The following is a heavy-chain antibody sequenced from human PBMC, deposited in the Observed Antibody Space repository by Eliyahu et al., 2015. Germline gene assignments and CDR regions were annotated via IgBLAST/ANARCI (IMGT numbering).Heavy chain of an antibody. V-gene: IGHV3-21*01. CDR3: ARGSFTHSGSLSSRVHGPDDAFDI. CDR2: ISXXSSYX. J-gene: IGHJ3*02. D-gene: IGHD1-26*01. Sequence: YIMNWVRQAPGKGLEWVSSISXXSSYXYYAXSVKXRVTISRDNAXNSLYLQMNSLXAEXTAVYYCARGSFTHSGSLSSRVHGPDDAFDIWGQGTMVTVSS. CDR1: YI.